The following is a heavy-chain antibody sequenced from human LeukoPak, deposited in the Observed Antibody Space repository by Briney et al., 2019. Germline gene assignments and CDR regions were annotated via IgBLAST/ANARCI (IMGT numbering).Heavy chain of an antibody. J-gene: IGHJ4*02. CDR3: AREGEMIAVAGNLLFDY. CDR1: GGTFSSYA. Sequence: GASVKVSCKASGGTFSSYAISWVRQAPGQGLGWMGGIIPIFGTANYAQKFQGRVTITADESTSTAYMELSSLRSEDTAVYYCAREGEMIAVAGNLLFDYWGQGTLVTVSS. V-gene: IGHV1-69*13. D-gene: IGHD6-19*01. CDR2: IIPIFGTA.